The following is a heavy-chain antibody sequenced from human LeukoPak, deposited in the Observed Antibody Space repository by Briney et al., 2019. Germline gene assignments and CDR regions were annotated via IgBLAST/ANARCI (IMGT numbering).Heavy chain of an antibody. V-gene: IGHV4-34*01. CDR3: ARGGRGSGYYYYYMDV. CDR2: INHSGST. Sequence: SETLSLTCAVYGGSFSGYYWSWIRQPPGEGLEWIGEINHSGSTNYNPSLKSRVTISVDTSKNQFSLKLSSVTAADTAVYYCARGGRGSGYYYYYMDVWGKGTAVTVSS. D-gene: IGHD3-16*01. J-gene: IGHJ6*03. CDR1: GGSFSGYY.